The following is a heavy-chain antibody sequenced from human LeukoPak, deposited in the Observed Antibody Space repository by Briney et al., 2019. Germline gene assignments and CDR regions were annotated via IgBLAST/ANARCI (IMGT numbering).Heavy chain of an antibody. CDR3: ARDQWLRSNYYYYMDV. Sequence: GSLRLSCAASGFTFSSYAMSWVRQAPGKGLEWVSAISGSGGSTYYADSVKGRFTISRDNAKNSLYLQMNSLRAEDTALYHCARDQWLRSNYYYYMDVWGKGTTVTVSS. CDR2: ISGSGGST. D-gene: IGHD6-19*01. J-gene: IGHJ6*03. V-gene: IGHV3-23*01. CDR1: GFTFSSYA.